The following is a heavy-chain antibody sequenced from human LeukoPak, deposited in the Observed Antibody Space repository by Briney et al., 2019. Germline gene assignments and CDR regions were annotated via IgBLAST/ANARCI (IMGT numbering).Heavy chain of an antibody. J-gene: IGHJ3*02. V-gene: IGHV1-2*02. Sequence: ASVKVSCKASGYSFTGYYIHWVRQAPGQGLEWMGWINPNSGGTNYAQKFQGRVTMTRDTSISTAYMELSRLRSDDTAVYYCARDFGPNSGSYYGPGDAFDIWGQGTMVTVSS. CDR3: ARDFGPNSGSYYGPGDAFDI. CDR2: INPNSGGT. CDR1: GYSFTGYY. D-gene: IGHD1-26*01.